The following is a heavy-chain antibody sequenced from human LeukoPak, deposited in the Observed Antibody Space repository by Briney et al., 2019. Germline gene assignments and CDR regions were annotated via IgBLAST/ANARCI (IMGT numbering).Heavy chain of an antibody. CDR1: GGSISSGSYY. D-gene: IGHD1-26*01. V-gene: IGHV4-61*02. J-gene: IGHJ4*02. CDR3: ARDREVGATGYYFDY. Sequence: PSETLSLTCTVSGGSISSGSYYWSWIRQPAGKGLEWIGRIYTSGSTTYNSSLKSRVTISLDTSKNHFSLRLSSVTAADTAVYYCARDREVGATGYYFDYWGQGTLVTVSA. CDR2: IYTSGST.